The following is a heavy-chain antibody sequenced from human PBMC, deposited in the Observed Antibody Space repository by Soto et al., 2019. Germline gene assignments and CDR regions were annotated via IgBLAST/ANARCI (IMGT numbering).Heavy chain of an antibody. V-gene: IGHV3-30-3*01. CDR2: ISYDGSNK. Sequence: QVQLVESGGGVVQPGRSLRLSCAASGFTFSSYAMHWVRQAPGKGLEWVAVISYDGSNKYYADSVKGRFTISRDNSKNTLYLQMNSLRAEDTAVYYCARGGTMIVVVNFDYWGQGTLVTVSS. CDR1: GFTFSSYA. D-gene: IGHD3-22*01. CDR3: ARGGTMIVVVNFDY. J-gene: IGHJ4*02.